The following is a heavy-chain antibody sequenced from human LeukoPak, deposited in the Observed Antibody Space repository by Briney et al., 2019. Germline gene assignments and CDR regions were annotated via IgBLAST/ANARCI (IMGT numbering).Heavy chain of an antibody. D-gene: IGHD5-12*01. CDR2: ISSSGSTI. CDR1: GFTFSDYY. CDR3: ARDLSSVATGRPYYYYYGMDV. V-gene: IGHV3-11*01. Sequence: GGSLRLSCAASGFTFSDYYMSWIRQAPGKGLEWVSYISSSGSTIYYADSVKGRFTISRDNAKNSLYLQMNSLRAEDTAVYYCARDLSSVATGRPYYYYYGMDVWGQGTTVTVSS. J-gene: IGHJ6*02.